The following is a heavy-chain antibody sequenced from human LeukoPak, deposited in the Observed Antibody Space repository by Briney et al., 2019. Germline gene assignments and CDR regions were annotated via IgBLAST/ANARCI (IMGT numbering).Heavy chain of an antibody. D-gene: IGHD2-2*01. V-gene: IGHV3-20*04. CDR1: GFTFDDYG. Sequence: GSLRLSCAASGFTFDDYGMSWVRQAPGKGLEWVSGINWNGGSTGYADSVKGRFTISRDNAKNSLYLQMNSLRAEDTALYYCARDKRYCSSTSCSPIFDYWGQGTLVTVSS. CDR3: ARDKRYCSSTSCSPIFDY. J-gene: IGHJ4*02. CDR2: INWNGGST.